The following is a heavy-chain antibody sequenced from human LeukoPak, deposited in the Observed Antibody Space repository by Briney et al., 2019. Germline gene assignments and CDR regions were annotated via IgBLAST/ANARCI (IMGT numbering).Heavy chain of an antibody. CDR3: ARASVITMLLGY. D-gene: IGHD3-10*02. Sequence: SETLSLTCTVSGGSISSYYWSWIRQPPGKGLEWIGYIYYSGSTNYNPSLKSRVTISVDTSKNQFSLKLSSVTAADTAVYYCARASVITMLLGYWGQGTLVTVSS. CDR2: IYYSGST. CDR1: GGSISSYY. J-gene: IGHJ4*02. V-gene: IGHV4-59*01.